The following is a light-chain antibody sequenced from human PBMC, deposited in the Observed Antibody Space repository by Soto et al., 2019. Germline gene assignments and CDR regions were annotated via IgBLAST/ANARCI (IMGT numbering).Light chain of an antibody. CDR1: QSISSN. V-gene: IGKV3-15*01. CDR2: RTS. Sequence: VMTMSAATVSVSPRERATLSCRASQSISSNLAWYQQKPGQAPRLLMFRTSSRATGFPARFSGSGSGTEFNLTISSLQSEDFGVYYCQQYNNWPRATFGGGTKVDIK. CDR3: QQYNNWPRAT. J-gene: IGKJ4*01.